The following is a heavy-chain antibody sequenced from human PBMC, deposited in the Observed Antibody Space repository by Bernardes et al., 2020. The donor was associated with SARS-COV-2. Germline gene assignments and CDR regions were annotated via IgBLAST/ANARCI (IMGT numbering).Heavy chain of an antibody. J-gene: IGHJ4*02. CDR3: ARDDSMASRPTPFF. V-gene: IGHV1-2*02. CDR1: GYTFTGYY. CDR2: INPKRGDT. Sequence: ASVKVSCKASGYTFTGYYMHWVRQAPGQGLEWMGWINPKRGDTNYAQKFQGRATMTRDTSINTAYMELSSLRSDDTAVYYCARDDSMASRPTPFFWGQGTLVTVSS. D-gene: IGHD6-6*01.